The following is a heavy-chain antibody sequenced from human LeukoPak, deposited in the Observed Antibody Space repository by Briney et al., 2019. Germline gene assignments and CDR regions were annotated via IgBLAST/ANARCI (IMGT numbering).Heavy chain of an antibody. CDR3: ARVSWYCRGGGCSMEYHYGIDG. CDR1: EFTIKDCY. V-gene: IGHV3-21*01. D-gene: IGHD2-15*01. CDR2: ISSTSNHI. Sequence: GSSRPSYTATEFTIKDCYKNWLSQAAGEGLEKVASISSTSNHIFYANAKRDRFTISRDNAKKSLYLQMNSLRAEDTAIYYCARVSWYCRGGGCSMEYHYGIDGWDRGTSVSVSS. J-gene: IGHJ6*02.